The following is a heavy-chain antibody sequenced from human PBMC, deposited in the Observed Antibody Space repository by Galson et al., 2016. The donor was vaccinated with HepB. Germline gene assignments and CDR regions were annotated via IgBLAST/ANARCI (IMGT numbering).Heavy chain of an antibody. CDR2: ISDDGSIK. CDR1: GFTFSSHG. D-gene: IGHD3-10*01. J-gene: IGHJ4*02. V-gene: IGHV3-30*18. CDR3: AKESGISGSSYQSYFDY. Sequence: SLRLSCAASGFTFSSHGMHWVRQAPGKGLEWLAVISDDGSIKYYADSVKGRFTISRDSSKNTLSLQMNSLRPDDTAVYYCAKESGISGSSYQSYFDYWGQGTLVTVSS.